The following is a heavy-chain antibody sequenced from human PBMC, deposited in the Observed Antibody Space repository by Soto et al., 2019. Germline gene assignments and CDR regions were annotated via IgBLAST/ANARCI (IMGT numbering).Heavy chain of an antibody. J-gene: IGHJ5*02. CDR1: GFIFTGYY. D-gene: IGHD3-22*01. V-gene: IGHV1-2*02. Sequence: QVQLVQSGPEVTKPGASVKVSCKASGFIFTGYYIHWVRQAPGQRLEWMGWINGHSGVTSYSQTFQGRVTMTRDTPTTTAYLELSSLTSDDTALYYCVRDESYYDSRGFDTWGRGPLVTVS. CDR3: VRDESYYDSRGFDT. CDR2: INGHSGVT.